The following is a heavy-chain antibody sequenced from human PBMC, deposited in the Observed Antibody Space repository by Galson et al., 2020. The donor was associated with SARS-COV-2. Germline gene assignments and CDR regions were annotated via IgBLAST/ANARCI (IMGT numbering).Heavy chain of an antibody. CDR1: GFTFSSYA. CDR3: AKDSGRSGWYFDI. CDR2: ISANGGST. J-gene: IGHJ2*01. D-gene: IGHD1-26*01. V-gene: IGHV3-23*01. Sequence: LSLTCAASGFTFSSYAMGWVRQAPGKGLEWVSTISANGGSTFYPDSVRGRFTTSRDNSRNTLYLQLDSLRAEDTAFYYCAKDSGRSGWYFDIWGRGTLVTVSS.